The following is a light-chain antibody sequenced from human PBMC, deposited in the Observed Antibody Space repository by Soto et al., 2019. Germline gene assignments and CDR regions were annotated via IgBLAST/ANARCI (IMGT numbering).Light chain of an antibody. CDR1: SSNIGAGYD. V-gene: IGLV1-40*01. CDR2: GNS. J-gene: IGLJ1*01. Sequence: QSVLTQPPSVSGAPGQRVTISCTGSSSNIGAGYDVHWYQQLPGTAPKLLIYGNSNRPSGVPDRFSGSKSGTSASLAITGLEVEDEADYYCQSYDSSLSALVVGTGTKVTVL. CDR3: QSYDSSLSALV.